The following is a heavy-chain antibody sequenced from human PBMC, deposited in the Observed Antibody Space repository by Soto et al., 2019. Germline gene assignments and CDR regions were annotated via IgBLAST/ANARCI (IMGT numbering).Heavy chain of an antibody. V-gene: IGHV4-4*02. Sequence: QVQLQESGPGLVKPSGTLSLTCAVSGGSISSDNWWIWVRQTPGKGLEYMGEIYHTGGTFYNPSLRSRVTLSLDKTNNQFPLRLTSVTPADTAVYYCAKNTCYGGTCATAFHIRGQGTTVTVSP. CDR2: IYHTGGT. D-gene: IGHD2-15*01. J-gene: IGHJ3*02. CDR3: AKNTCYGGTCATAFHI. CDR1: GGSISSDNW.